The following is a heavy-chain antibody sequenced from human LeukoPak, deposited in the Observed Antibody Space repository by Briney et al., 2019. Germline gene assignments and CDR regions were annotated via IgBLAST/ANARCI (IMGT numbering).Heavy chain of an antibody. J-gene: IGHJ5*02. V-gene: IGHV4-34*01. CDR3: VRSKWSSYNWFDP. CDR1: GGSFSGYY. CDR2: IYSTGST. D-gene: IGHD2-15*01. Sequence: PSETLSLTCAVYGGSFSGYYWSWIRQPPGKGLEWIGSIYSTGSTYYNPSLKSRVTISLDTSKNQFSLRLNSVTAADTAVYYCVRSKWSSYNWFDPWGQGTLVTVSS.